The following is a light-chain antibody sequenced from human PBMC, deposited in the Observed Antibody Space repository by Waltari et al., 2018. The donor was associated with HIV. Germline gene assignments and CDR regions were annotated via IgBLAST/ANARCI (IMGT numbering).Light chain of an antibody. V-gene: IGKV3-20*01. J-gene: IGKJ2*01. Sequence: IVLTQSPATLSLSPGGRTTLPCRTRHNVISSYFAWYQQEPGQAPRLLIFAASRRAPGIPDRFSGSGSGTDFTLTISGLQPEDFAVYYCQQYGSSPYTFGQGTNLEIK. CDR2: AAS. CDR3: QQYGSSPYT. CDR1: HNVISSY.